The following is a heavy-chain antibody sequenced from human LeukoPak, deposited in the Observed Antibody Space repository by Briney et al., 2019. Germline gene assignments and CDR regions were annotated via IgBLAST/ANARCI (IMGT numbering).Heavy chain of an antibody. V-gene: IGHV4-34*01. J-gene: IGHJ6*02. CDR1: GGSFSGYY. CDR2: INHSGST. Sequence: PSETLSLTCAVFGGSFSGYYWSWIRQPPGKGLEWIGEINHSGSTNYNPSLKSRVRISVDRSKNQFSLKPSSVTAADTAVYYCARGGVAVAGVPYYYYGMDVWGQGTTVTVSS. D-gene: IGHD6-19*01. CDR3: ARGGVAVAGVPYYYYGMDV.